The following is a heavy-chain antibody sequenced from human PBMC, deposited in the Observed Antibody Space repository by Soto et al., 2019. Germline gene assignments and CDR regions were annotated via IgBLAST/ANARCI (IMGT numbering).Heavy chain of an antibody. CDR3: AKRAVAGRNWYFDL. Sequence: EVQLLESGGGLVQPGGSLRLSCAASGFTFSTYTMSWVRQAPGKGMECVSAISGTGGSSSYTDSVKGRFTLSRDNSKHTLSLQMDSLRAEDTARYYCAKRAVAGRNWYFDLWGRGTLVTVSS. J-gene: IGHJ2*01. CDR2: ISGTGGSS. D-gene: IGHD6-19*01. CDR1: GFTFSTYT. V-gene: IGHV3-23*01.